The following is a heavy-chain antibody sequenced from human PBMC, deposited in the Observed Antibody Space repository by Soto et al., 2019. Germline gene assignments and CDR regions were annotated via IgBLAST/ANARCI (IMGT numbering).Heavy chain of an antibody. CDR2: IYYSGST. D-gene: IGHD3-22*01. Sequence: TLSLTCTVSGGCISRGGYYWRWIRQHPGKGLEWIGYIYYSGSTYYNPSLKSRVTISVDTSKNQFSLKLSSVTAADTAVYYCARGVHGSGYYYYYYCGMDVCGQGTTGTVS. CDR1: GGCISRGGYY. CDR3: ARGVHGSGYYYYYYCGMDV. V-gene: IGHV4-31*03. J-gene: IGHJ6*02.